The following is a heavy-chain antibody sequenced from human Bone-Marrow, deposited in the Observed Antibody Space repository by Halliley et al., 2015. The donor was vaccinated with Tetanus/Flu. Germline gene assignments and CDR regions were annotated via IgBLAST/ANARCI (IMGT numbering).Heavy chain of an antibody. V-gene: IGHV3-64*02. CDR2: ISGNGDVT. D-gene: IGHD4-17*01. Sequence: SLRLSCAASGFTFSTSSMHWVRQAPGKGLDYVSVISGNGDVTYYADSVKGRFTISRDNSKNTMYLQMGSLRAEDMAVYYCGRGGLASDTVTTIDYWGQGTLVTVSP. CDR3: GRGGLASDTVTTIDY. CDR1: GFTFSTSS. J-gene: IGHJ4*02.